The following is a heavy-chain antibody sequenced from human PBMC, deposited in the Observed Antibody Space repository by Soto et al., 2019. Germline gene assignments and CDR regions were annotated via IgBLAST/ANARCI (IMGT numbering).Heavy chain of an antibody. J-gene: IGHJ4*02. CDR3: SRSPEVGVRGAY. CDR1: GFPFSAYN. V-gene: IGHV3-21*01. D-gene: IGHD3-16*01. Sequence: GGSLRLSCTGAGFPFSAYNINWVRQAPGKGLEWVSSITVGSSHIYQPNSMKGRFTISRDDAKNSVYLQIDSLRDEDTALYYRSRSPEVGVRGAYWGQGTLVTVSS. CDR2: ITVGSSHI.